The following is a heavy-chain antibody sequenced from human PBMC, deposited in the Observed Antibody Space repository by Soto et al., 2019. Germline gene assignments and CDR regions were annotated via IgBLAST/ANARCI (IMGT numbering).Heavy chain of an antibody. V-gene: IGHV1-69*13. CDR3: ARPRIVGAMNYYYYGMDV. Sequence: ASVKVSCKASGGTFSSYAISWVRQAPGQGLEWMGGIIPIFGTANYAQKFQGRVTITADESTSTAYMELSSLRSEDTAVYYCARPRIVGAMNYYYYGMDVWGRGTTVTVSS. J-gene: IGHJ6*02. CDR2: IIPIFGTA. D-gene: IGHD1-26*01. CDR1: GGTFSSYA.